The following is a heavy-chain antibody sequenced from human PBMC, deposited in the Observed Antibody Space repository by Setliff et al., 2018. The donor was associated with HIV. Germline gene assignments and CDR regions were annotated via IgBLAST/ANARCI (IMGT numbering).Heavy chain of an antibody. CDR1: GFSLTTRGEA. J-gene: IGHJ5*02. V-gene: IGHV2-5*02. CDR2: IYWDDDK. D-gene: IGHD5-12*01. CDR3: AHRVFRTWTGYDWDFHL. Sequence: SGPRGEPTQTLTLTCAFSGFSLTTRGEAVGWIRQPPGKPLECLAFIYWDDDKRYNPSLKSRLSITKDTSKKQVVLTMTNMDPVDTATYYCAHRVFRTWTGYDWDFHLWGQGSLVTVSS.